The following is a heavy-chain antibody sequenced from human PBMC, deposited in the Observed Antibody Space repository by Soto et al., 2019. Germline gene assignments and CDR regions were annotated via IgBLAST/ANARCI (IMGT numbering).Heavy chain of an antibody. CDR3: AKDTDLPRYSYGPVAGGGGMDV. CDR2: ISWDGGST. D-gene: IGHD5-18*01. V-gene: IGHV3-43*01. J-gene: IGHJ6*02. Sequence: GGSLRLSCAASGFTFDDYTMHWVRQAPGKGLEWVSLISWDGGSTYYADSVKGRFTISRDNSKNSLYLQMNSLRTEDTALYYCAKDTDLPRYSYGPVAGGGGMDVWGQGTTVTVSS. CDR1: GFTFDDYT.